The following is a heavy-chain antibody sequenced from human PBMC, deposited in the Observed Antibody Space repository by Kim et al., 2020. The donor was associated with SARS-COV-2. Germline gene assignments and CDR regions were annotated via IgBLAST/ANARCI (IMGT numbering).Heavy chain of an antibody. J-gene: IGHJ6*02. CDR3: ARSFRGDPGRYYYYYGMDV. V-gene: IGHV4-4*02. Sequence: SETLSLTCAVTGGSISSSNWWSWVRQPPGKGLEWIGEIYHSGSTNYNPSLKSRVTISVDKSKNQFSLKLSSVTAADTAVYYCARSFRGDPGRYYYYYGMDVWGQGTTVTVSS. CDR1: GGSISSSNW. D-gene: IGHD2-21*02. CDR2: IYHSGST.